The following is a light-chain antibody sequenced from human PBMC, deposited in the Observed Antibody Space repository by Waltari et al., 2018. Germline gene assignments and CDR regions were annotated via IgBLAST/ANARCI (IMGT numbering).Light chain of an antibody. CDR1: SGHSRHA. V-gene: IGLV4-69*01. J-gene: IGLJ3*02. CDR2: VNSDGSH. CDR3: QTWGTGTVV. Sequence: QVVLTQSPSASASLGASVKLTCTRTSGHSRHAIAWHRHQPNKGPRYLMTVNSDGSHNKGDGIPDRFSGSSSGAERYLTISSLQSDDEADYYCQTWGTGTVVFGGGTKLTVL.